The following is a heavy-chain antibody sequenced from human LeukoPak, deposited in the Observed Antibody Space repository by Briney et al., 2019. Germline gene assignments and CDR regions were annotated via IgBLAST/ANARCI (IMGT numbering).Heavy chain of an antibody. CDR2: ISSSSSTI. CDR3: AREVRRRLQMPSDY. V-gene: IGHV3-48*04. CDR1: GFTFSSYS. Sequence: GGSLRLSCAASGFTFSSYSMNWVRQAPGKGLEWVSYISSSSSTIYYADSVKGRFTISRDNAKNSLYLQMNSLRAEDTAVYYCAREVRRRLQMPSDYWGQGTLVTVSS. D-gene: IGHD5-24*01. J-gene: IGHJ4*02.